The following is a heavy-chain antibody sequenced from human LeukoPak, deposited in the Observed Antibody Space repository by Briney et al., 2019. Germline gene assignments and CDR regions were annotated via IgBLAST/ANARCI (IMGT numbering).Heavy chain of an antibody. CDR2: IYYSGST. CDR1: GGSISSSSYY. CDR3: ARRSLYSGSYNY. Sequence: SETLSLTCTVSGGSISSSSYYWGWIRQPPGKGLEWIGSIYYSGSTYYNPSLKSRVTISVDTSKNQFPLKLSSVTAADTAVYYCARRSLYSGSYNYWGQGTLVTVSS. D-gene: IGHD1-26*01. J-gene: IGHJ4*02. V-gene: IGHV4-39*01.